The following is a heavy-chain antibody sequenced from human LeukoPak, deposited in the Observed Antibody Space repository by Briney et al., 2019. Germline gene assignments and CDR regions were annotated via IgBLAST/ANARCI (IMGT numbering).Heavy chain of an antibody. CDR1: GFTFSSYA. V-gene: IGHV3-23*01. Sequence: GGSLRLTCAASGFTFSSYAMNWVRQAPGKGLEWLSSISESGGTRDYADSVKGRFTISRDNSKNTLYLQMNSLRADDTAVYYCARQWLVNGWGQGTLVTVSS. D-gene: IGHD6-19*01. CDR3: ARQWLVNG. J-gene: IGHJ4*02. CDR2: ISESGGTR.